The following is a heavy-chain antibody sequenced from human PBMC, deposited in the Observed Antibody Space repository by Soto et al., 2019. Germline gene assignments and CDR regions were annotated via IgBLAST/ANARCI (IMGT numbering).Heavy chain of an antibody. J-gene: IGHJ5*02. CDR3: ARDQQYYDFWSGYDWFDP. D-gene: IGHD3-3*01. CDR2: ISSSSSYI. V-gene: IGHV3-21*01. CDR1: GFTFSSYS. Sequence: GGSLRLSCAASGFTFSSYSMNWVRQAPGKGLEWVSSISSSSSYIYYADSVKGRFTISRDNAKNSLYLQMNSLRAEDTAVYYCARDQQYYDFWSGYDWFDPWGQGTLVTVSS.